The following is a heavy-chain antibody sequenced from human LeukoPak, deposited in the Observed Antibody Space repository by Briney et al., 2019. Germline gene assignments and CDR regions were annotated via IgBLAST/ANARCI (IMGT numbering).Heavy chain of an antibody. D-gene: IGHD3-9*01. Sequence: SETLSLTCCVSGXSFSNYYWSCIRQPPGKGLVGVGFICYSGTTDYNPSLKSRVSISVDTSKQKFSLKLSSVPAADTAVYYCARGGVLTGYPLDFWGRGTLVTVSS. CDR1: GXSFSNYY. CDR3: ARGGVLTGYPLDF. V-gene: IGHV4-59*01. CDR2: ICYSGTT. J-gene: IGHJ4*02.